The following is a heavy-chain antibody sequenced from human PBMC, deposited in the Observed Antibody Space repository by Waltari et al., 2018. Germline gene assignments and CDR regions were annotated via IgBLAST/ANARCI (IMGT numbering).Heavy chain of an antibody. D-gene: IGHD3-3*01. Sequence: EVQLVESGGGLVQPGGSLRLSCAASGLTFISYWMSWVRQAPGKGLEWVANIKQDGSEKYYVDSVKGRFTISRDNAKNSLYLQMNSLRAEDTAVYYCARDGEWSTYFDYWGQGTLVTVSS. J-gene: IGHJ4*02. CDR1: GLTFISYW. CDR3: ARDGEWSTYFDY. CDR2: IKQDGSEK. V-gene: IGHV3-7*01.